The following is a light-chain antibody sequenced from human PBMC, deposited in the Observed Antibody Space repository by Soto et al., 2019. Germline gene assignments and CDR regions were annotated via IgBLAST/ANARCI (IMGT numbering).Light chain of an antibody. Sequence: DIQMTQSPSSLSASVGDRVTITCRASQIISSYLNWYQQKPGKAPKLLIYAASSLQSGVPSRFSGSGSGTDFTLTISSLQPEDVATYYCQQSYSTPVFGQGTKLEIK. CDR2: AAS. J-gene: IGKJ2*01. V-gene: IGKV1-39*01. CDR1: QIISSY. CDR3: QQSYSTPV.